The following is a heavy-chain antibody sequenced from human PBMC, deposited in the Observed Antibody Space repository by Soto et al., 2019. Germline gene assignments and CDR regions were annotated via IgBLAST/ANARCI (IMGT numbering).Heavy chain of an antibody. CDR2: INHSGST. CDR1: GGSFSGYY. V-gene: IGHV4-34*01. D-gene: IGHD6-19*01. J-gene: IGHJ4*02. CDR3: ARGKKAVAGTATRGRYYFDY. Sequence: PSETLSLTCAVYGGSFSGYYWSWIRQPPGKGLEWIGEINHSGSTNYNPSLKSRVTISVDTSKNQFSLKLSSVTAADTAVYYCARGKKAVAGTATRGRYYFDYWGQGTLVTVSS.